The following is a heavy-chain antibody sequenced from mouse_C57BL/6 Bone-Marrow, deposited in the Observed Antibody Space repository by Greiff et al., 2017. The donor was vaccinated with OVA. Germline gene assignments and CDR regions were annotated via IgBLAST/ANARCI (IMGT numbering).Heavy chain of an antibody. CDR1: GFTFSDYG. CDR2: ISSGSSTI. Sequence: DVHLVESGGGLVKPGGSLKLSCAASGFTFSDYGMHRVRQAPEKGLEWVAYISSGSSTIYYADTVKGRFTISRDNAKNTLFLQMTSLRSEDTAMYYCARARGRAWFAYWGQGTLVTVSA. D-gene: IGHD1-1*01. CDR3: ARARGRAWFAY. V-gene: IGHV5-17*01. J-gene: IGHJ3*01.